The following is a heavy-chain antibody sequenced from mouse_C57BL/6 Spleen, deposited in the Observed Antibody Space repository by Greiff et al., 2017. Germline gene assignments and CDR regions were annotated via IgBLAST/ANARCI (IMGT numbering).Heavy chain of an antibody. J-gene: IGHJ2*01. CDR1: GFTFSDYY. Sequence: DVQLVESGGGFVQPGGSLKLSCAASGFTFSDYYMHWVRQTPEQRLEWVGYISNGGGSTYYPATVKGRFTISRDNAKNTVYLQMSRLKSEDTAVYYCARGVEDDPDYWGQGTTVTVSS. CDR3: ARGVEDDPDY. CDR2: ISNGGGST. V-gene: IGHV5-12*01.